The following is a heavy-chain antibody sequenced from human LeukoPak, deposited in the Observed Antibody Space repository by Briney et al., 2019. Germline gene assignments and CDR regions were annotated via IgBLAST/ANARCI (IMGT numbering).Heavy chain of an antibody. CDR1: GFTFSSYE. CDR3: ARHLYGGDQ. CDR2: ISSRGRII. D-gene: IGHD2/OR15-2a*01. Sequence: GGSLRLACAASGFTFSSYEMNWVRQAPGKGLEWVSHISSRGRIIYYADSVKGRFTLSRDNAKDSLFLQMNSLRAEDTAVYYCARHLYGGDQWGQGSLVTVSS. J-gene: IGHJ4*02. V-gene: IGHV3-48*03.